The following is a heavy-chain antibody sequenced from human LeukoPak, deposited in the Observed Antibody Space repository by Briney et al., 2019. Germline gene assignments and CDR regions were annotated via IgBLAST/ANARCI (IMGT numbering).Heavy chain of an antibody. J-gene: IGHJ3*02. CDR3: ARGSTLYPDI. Sequence: ASVKVSCKASGYTFTSYAMHWGPQAPGQRLEWRGWFNACNGNTEYSHKLNGRVTVTRDTSASTAYMELSSLSSENSAVECCARGSTLYPDIWGQGTMVTVSS. V-gene: IGHV1-3*01. CDR1: GYTFTSYA. CDR2: FNACNGNT.